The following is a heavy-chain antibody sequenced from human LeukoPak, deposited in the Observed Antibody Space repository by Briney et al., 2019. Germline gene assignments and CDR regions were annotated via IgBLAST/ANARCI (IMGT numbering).Heavy chain of an antibody. CDR2: VFHTGDS. J-gene: IGHJ5*02. Sequence: SETLSLTCAVSGDSLSISYWSWIRQPPGKGLEWIGYVFHTGDSNCNPSLKRRVTMSLDTSKNQLSLRLTSVTAADTAVYYCARHPFATPFDRWGRGTLVTVSS. CDR1: GDSLSISY. V-gene: IGHV4-59*08. D-gene: IGHD2-15*01. CDR3: ARHPFATPFDR.